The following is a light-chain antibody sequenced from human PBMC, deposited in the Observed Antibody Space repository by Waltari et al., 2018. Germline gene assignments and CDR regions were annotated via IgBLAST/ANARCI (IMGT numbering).Light chain of an antibody. CDR2: AYT. CDR1: SSNIGADYD. Sequence: QSVLTQLPSVSGAPGQRVTISCTGSSSNIGADYDVHWYQQLPGTAPKLLIYAYTNRPPGVPDRFSASNAGTSASLAITGLQAEYEAYYYCQSYDNSLSGSFYVFGTGTRVTVL. J-gene: IGLJ1*01. CDR3: QSYDNSLSGSFYV. V-gene: IGLV1-40*01.